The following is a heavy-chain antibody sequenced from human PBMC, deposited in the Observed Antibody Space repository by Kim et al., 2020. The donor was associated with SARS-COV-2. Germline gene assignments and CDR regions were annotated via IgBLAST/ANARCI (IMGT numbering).Heavy chain of an antibody. D-gene: IGHD2-8*01. Sequence: GGSLRLSCAASGFTFSSYDMHWVRQATGKGLEWVSAIGTAGDTYYPGSVKGRFTISRENAKNSLYLQMNSLRAGDTAVYYCARVPQNGGENWYFDLWGRGTLVTVSS. V-gene: IGHV3-13*04. CDR1: GFTFSSYD. J-gene: IGHJ2*01. CDR3: ARVPQNGGENWYFDL. CDR2: IGTAGDT.